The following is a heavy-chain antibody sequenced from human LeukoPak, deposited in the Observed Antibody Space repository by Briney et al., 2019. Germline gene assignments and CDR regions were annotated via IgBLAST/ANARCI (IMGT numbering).Heavy chain of an antibody. J-gene: IGHJ5*02. CDR2: INPSGGST. V-gene: IGHV1-46*01. Sequence: AXXKVSCKAAGYTFISHYMHWVGQAPGQGREGRGMINPSGGSTSYAQKFQGRVTLTRDTSTSTVYMEVSSLRSEDTAVYYCARAAATGTHNWFDPWGQGTLVTVSS. CDR3: ARAAATGTHNWFDP. D-gene: IGHD6-13*01. CDR1: GYTFISHY.